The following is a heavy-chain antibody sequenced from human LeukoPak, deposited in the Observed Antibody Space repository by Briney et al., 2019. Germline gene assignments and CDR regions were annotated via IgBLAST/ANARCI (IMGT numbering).Heavy chain of an antibody. J-gene: IGHJ4*02. CDR2: ISTSEST. Sequence: SETLSLTCTVSGVSISSYYWSWIRQPAGKGLEWIGRISTSESTNYNPSLKSRVTMSVDTSKNQFSLKLSSVTAADTAVYYCARVSWSTLFDYWGQGTLVTVSS. V-gene: IGHV4-4*07. CDR3: ARVSWSTLFDY. CDR1: GVSISSYY.